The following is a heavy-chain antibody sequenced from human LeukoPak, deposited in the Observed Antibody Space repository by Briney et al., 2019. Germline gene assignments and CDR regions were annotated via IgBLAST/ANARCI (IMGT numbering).Heavy chain of an antibody. Sequence: RGSLRLSCAASGFTFSSYEMNWVRQAPGKGLEWVSYISSSGSTIYYADSVKGRFTISRDNAKNSLYLQMNSLRAEDTAVYYCARDGSGGGLDYWGQGTLVTVSS. CDR3: ARDGSGGGLDY. CDR1: GFTFSSYE. V-gene: IGHV3-48*03. D-gene: IGHD2-15*01. J-gene: IGHJ4*02. CDR2: ISSSGSTI.